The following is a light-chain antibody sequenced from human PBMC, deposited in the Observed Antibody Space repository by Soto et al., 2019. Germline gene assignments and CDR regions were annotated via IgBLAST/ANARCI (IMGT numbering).Light chain of an antibody. CDR1: QSVSSNY. J-gene: IGKJ1*01. CDR3: QQNGSSLWT. CDR2: GAS. Sequence: ERGLSHSPCPLSLSTAERATLSCAASQSVSSNYLAWYQQKPGQAPRLLIYGASSRATGIPDRFSGSGSGTDFTLTISSLEPEDFAVYYCQQNGSSLWTFGQGTKVDIK. V-gene: IGKV3-20*01.